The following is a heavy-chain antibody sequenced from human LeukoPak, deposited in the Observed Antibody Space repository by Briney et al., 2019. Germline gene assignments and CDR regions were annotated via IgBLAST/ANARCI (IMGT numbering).Heavy chain of an antibody. CDR1: GFTFDDYA. V-gene: IGHV3-9*03. D-gene: IGHD1-26*01. Sequence: GGSLRLSCAASGFTFDDYAMHWVRQAPGKGLEWVSGISWNSGSIGYAVSVKGRFTISRDNAKNSLYLQMNSLRAEDMALYYCAKDIDSGSFHGWYYFDYWGQGTLVTVSS. CDR3: AKDIDSGSFHGWYYFDY. J-gene: IGHJ4*02. CDR2: ISWNSGSI.